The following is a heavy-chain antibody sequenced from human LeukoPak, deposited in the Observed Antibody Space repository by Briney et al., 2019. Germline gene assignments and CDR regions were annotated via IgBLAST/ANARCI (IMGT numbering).Heavy chain of an antibody. D-gene: IGHD3-10*01. V-gene: IGHV4-34*01. CDR3: ARGNVVRVVITQDMRLKFDY. J-gene: IGHJ4*02. CDR1: GGSFSGYY. Sequence: PSETLSLTCAVYGGSFSGYYWSWIRQPPGKGLEWIGEINHSGSTNYNPSLKSRVTISVDTSKNQFSLKLSSVTAADTAVYYCARGNVVRVVITQDMRLKFDYWGQGTLVTVSS. CDR2: INHSGST.